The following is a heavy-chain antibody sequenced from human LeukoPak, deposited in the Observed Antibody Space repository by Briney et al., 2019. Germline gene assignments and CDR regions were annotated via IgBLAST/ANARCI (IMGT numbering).Heavy chain of an antibody. D-gene: IGHD5/OR15-5a*01. CDR1: GGSFSGYY. CDR2: IHHSGST. J-gene: IGHJ6*03. V-gene: IGHV4-34*01. CDR3: ARHGSRYYYYYMDV. Sequence: SETLSLTCAVYGGSFSGYYWTWIRQPPGKGLEWIGEIHHSGSTNYNPSLKSRVTISVDTSKNQFSLKLSSVTAADTAVYYCARHGSRYYYYYMDVWGKGTTVTISS.